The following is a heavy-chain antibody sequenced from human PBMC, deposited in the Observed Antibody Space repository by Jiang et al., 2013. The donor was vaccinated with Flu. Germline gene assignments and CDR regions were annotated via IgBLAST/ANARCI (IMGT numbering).Heavy chain of an antibody. CDR1: GGSISSYY. V-gene: IGHV4-59*01. D-gene: IGHD3-22*01. CDR2: IYYSGST. J-gene: IGHJ4*02. Sequence: GSGLVKPSETLSLTCTVSGGSISSYYWSWIRQPPGKGLEWIGYIYYSGSTNYNPSLKSRVTISVDTSKNQFSLKLSSVTAADTAVYYCARVMIAPRYYFDYWGQGTLVTVSS. CDR3: ARVMIAPRYYFDY.